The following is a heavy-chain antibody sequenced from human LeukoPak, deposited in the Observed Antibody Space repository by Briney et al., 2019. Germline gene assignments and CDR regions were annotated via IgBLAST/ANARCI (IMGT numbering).Heavy chain of an antibody. D-gene: IGHD5-24*01. V-gene: IGHV4-34*01. CDR2: INHSGST. Sequence: PSETLSLTCAVYGGSFSGYYWSWIRQPPGKGLEWIGEINHSGSTNYNPSLKSRVTLSLDTSKTQFSLKLSSVTAADTAVYYCVRDLGSQMATISDWFDPWGQGTLVTVSS. CDR1: GGSFSGYY. CDR3: VRDLGSQMATISDWFDP. J-gene: IGHJ5*02.